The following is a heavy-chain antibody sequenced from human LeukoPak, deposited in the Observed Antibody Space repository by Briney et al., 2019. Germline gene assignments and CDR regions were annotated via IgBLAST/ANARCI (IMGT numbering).Heavy chain of an antibody. V-gene: IGHV6-1*01. Sequence: SQTLSLTCAISGDSVSSDTTAWNWIRQSPSRGLEWLGRTYYRSKWYNDYAVSVKSRITINPDTSKNQFSLQLNSVTPEDTAVYYCARVGFYDSSGYLHYYFDYWGQGTLVTVSS. D-gene: IGHD3-22*01. CDR1: GDSVSSDTTA. CDR2: TYYRSKWYN. J-gene: IGHJ4*02. CDR3: ARVGFYDSSGYLHYYFDY.